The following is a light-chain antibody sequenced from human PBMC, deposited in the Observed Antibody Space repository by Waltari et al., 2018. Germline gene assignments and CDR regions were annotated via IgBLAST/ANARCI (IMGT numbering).Light chain of an antibody. V-gene: IGLV2-23*01. Sequence: QSALTPPASVSGSPGQSITISCPGTSSDVGSDNFGSWYQHHPGKAPKLMIFEGSRRPSGISNRFSGSKSGNTASLTISGLQAEDEADYYCCSYAGSRTYVFGAGTKVTVL. CDR1: SSDVGSDNF. J-gene: IGLJ1*01. CDR2: EGS. CDR3: CSYAGSRTYV.